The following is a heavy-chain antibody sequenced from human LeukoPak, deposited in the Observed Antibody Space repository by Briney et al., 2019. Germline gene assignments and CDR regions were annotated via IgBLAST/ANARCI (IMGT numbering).Heavy chain of an antibody. CDR2: INPSGGST. J-gene: IGHJ6*04. Sequence: ASVKVCCKASGYTFTSYYMHWVRQAPGQGLEWMGIINPSGGSTSYAQKVQGRVTMTTDTSTSTAYLELRSLRADDTAVYYCAELGIPMIGGVWGKGTTVTISS. V-gene: IGHV1-46*01. D-gene: IGHD3-10*02. CDR3: AELGIPMIGGV. CDR1: GYTFTSYY.